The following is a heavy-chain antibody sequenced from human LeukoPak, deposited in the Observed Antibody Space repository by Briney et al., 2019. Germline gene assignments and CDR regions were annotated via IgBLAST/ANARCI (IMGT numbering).Heavy chain of an antibody. CDR3: ARNGYTSGWFRG. Sequence: GGSLRLSCAASGFTVSTNYMSWVRQAPGKGPEWVSVIYTGGSTYYTDSVKGRFTISRDNSKNTLYLQMNSLRAEDTAVYYCARNGYTSGWFRGWGQGTLVTVSS. CDR2: IYTGGST. CDR1: GFTVSTNY. V-gene: IGHV3-66*01. D-gene: IGHD6-19*01. J-gene: IGHJ4*02.